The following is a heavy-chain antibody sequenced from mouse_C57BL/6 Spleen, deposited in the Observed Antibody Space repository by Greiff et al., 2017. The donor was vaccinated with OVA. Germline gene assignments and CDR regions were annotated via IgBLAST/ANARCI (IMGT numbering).Heavy chain of an antibody. V-gene: IGHV1-61*01. J-gene: IGHJ2*01. CDR2: IYPSDSET. CDR1: GYTFTSYW. Sequence: VQLQQPGAELVRPGSSVKLSCKASGYTFTSYWMDWVKQRPGQGLEWIGNIYPSDSETHYNQKFKDKATLTVDKSSGTAYMQLSSLTSEDSAVYYCARGGPSDYWGQGTTLTVSS. CDR3: ARGGPSDY.